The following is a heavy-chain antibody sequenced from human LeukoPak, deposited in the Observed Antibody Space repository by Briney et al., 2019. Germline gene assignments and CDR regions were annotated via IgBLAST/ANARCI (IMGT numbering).Heavy chain of an antibody. CDR2: LLYSGST. CDR3: VRVNRGSGIT. Sequence: SETLSLTCTVSGGSISGNSYYWGWIRQPPGKGLEWIGALLYSGSTFYNPSLKSRVAISVDTTSGDTSKTQFSLQLSSVTAADTAVYYCVRVNRGSGITWGQGTLVTVSS. J-gene: IGHJ5*02. V-gene: IGHV4-39*07. CDR1: GGSISGNSYY. D-gene: IGHD3-10*01.